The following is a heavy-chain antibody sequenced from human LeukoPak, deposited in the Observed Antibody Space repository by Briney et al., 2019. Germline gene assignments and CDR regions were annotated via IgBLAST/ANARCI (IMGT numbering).Heavy chain of an antibody. CDR3: ANYEYGDYFFDY. J-gene: IGHJ4*02. Sequence: PGGSLRLSCAASGFTFSSYAMHWVRQAPGKGLEWVAVISYDGSNKYYADSVKGRFTISRDNSKNTLYLQMNSLRAEDTAVYYCANYEYGDYFFDYWGQGTLVTVSS. D-gene: IGHD4-17*01. V-gene: IGHV3-30-3*01. CDR2: ISYDGSNK. CDR1: GFTFSSYA.